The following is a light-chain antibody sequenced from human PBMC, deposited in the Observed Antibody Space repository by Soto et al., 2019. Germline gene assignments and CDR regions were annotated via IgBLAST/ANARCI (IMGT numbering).Light chain of an antibody. J-gene: IGKJ5*01. CDR1: ESISRY. CDR3: QQSYSTLSIN. Sequence: QMTQSPSSLSASVGDRVTITCRASESISRYLNWYQQKPGKAPKLLIYAASSLQNGVPPRFSGRGSETDFNLPISNLQPEDFATYYCQQSYSTLSINFGQGKRLEI. V-gene: IGKV1-39*01. CDR2: AAS.